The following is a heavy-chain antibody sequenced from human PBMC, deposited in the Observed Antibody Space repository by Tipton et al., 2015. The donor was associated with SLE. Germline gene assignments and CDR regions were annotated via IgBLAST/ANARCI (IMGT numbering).Heavy chain of an antibody. V-gene: IGHV3-23*01. J-gene: IGHJ4*02. CDR3: AEVWAGASGRYFDY. CDR2: ISGSGVDP. CDR1: GFTFRTYA. D-gene: IGHD1-26*01. Sequence: SLRLSCAASGFTFRTYAMAWVRQAPGKGLEWVSAISGSGVDPYYADSVKGRFTISRDNSKNTLYLQMNSLRAEDTAVYYCAEVWAGASGRYFDYWGQGTLVTVSS.